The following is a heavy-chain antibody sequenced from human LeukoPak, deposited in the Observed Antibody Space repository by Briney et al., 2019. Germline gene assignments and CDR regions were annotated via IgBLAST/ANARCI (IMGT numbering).Heavy chain of an antibody. CDR1: GGSISSSSYY. D-gene: IGHD2-15*01. CDR2: IYYSGST. J-gene: IGHJ4*02. CDR3: ARAGSGGSCWDY. Sequence: SETLSLTCTVSGGSISSSSYYWCWIRQPPGKVLEWIGSIYYSGSTYYNPSLKSRVTISVDTSKNQFSLKLSSVTAADTAVYYCARAGSGGSCWDYWGQGTLVTVSS. V-gene: IGHV4-39*07.